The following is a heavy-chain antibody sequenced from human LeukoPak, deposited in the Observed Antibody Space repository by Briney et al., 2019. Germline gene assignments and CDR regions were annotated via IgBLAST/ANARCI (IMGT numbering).Heavy chain of an antibody. CDR2: IRYDGSNK. CDR1: GFTFSSYG. V-gene: IGHV3-30*02. Sequence: GRSLRLSCAASGFTFSSYGMHWVRQAPGKGLEWAAFIRYDGSNKYYADSVKGRFTISRDNSKNTLYLQMNSLRAEDTAVYYCAKDPSGNSYFDYWGQGTLVTVSS. CDR3: AKDPSGNSYFDY. J-gene: IGHJ4*02. D-gene: IGHD1/OR15-1a*01.